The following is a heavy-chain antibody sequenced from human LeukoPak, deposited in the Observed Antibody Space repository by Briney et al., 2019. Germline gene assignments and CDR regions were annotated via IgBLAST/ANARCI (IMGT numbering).Heavy chain of an antibody. CDR1: GITFSSFA. J-gene: IGHJ5*02. Sequence: GTSLRLSCAASGITFSSFATHWVRQPPGKGLEWVAVISHDGNTKMYSYSVKGRFTIFRDDSKNTLYLQMNSLRPEDTAMYYCAREITVAGNDRRFDPWGQGTLVSVSS. CDR3: AREITVAGNDRRFDP. CDR2: ISHDGNTK. V-gene: IGHV3-30-3*01. D-gene: IGHD6-19*01.